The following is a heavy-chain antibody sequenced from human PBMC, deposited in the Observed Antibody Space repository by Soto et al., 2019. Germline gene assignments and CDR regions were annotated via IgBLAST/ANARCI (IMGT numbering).Heavy chain of an antibody. J-gene: IGHJ4*02. CDR2: IYYSGST. CDR1: GGSISSGGYY. D-gene: IGHD6-13*01. CDR3: ARGSSDSSSWSGTYYFDY. Sequence: QVQLQESGPGLVKPSQTLSLTCTVSGGSISSGGYYWSWIRQHPGKGLEWIGYIYYSGSTYYNPSLKSRVHISVDPSKNQFPLKLSSVTAAETAVYSCARGSSDSSSWSGTYYFDYWGQGTLVTVYS. V-gene: IGHV4-31*03.